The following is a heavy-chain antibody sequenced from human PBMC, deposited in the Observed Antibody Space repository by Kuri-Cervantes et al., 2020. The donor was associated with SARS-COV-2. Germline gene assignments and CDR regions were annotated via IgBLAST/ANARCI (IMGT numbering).Heavy chain of an antibody. CDR2: IHHSGST. CDR1: GGSISSGGYS. Sequence: LRLSCAVSGGSISSGGYSWGWIRQPPGKGLEWIGYIHHSGSTYFKPSLKSRVTLSADRSKNQFSLNLTSVTAADTAVYYCARVVSSLTIDYWGQGTLVTVSS. D-gene: IGHD6-13*01. J-gene: IGHJ4*02. V-gene: IGHV4-30-2*01. CDR3: ARVVSSLTIDY.